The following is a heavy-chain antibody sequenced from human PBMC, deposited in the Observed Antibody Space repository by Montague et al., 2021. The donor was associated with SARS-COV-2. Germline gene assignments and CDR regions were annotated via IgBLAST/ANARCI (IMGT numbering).Heavy chain of an antibody. D-gene: IGHD6-19*01. CDR3: ARGSGWMGNAFDI. CDR2: INYSGSA. V-gene: IGHV4-59*01. CDR1: GGSISSYY. J-gene: IGHJ3*02. Sequence: SETLSLTCTVSGGSISSYYWSWIRQPPGQGLEWIGIINYSGSAXXXPSXKDRVTISVDTSKNQFSLKLSSVTAADTAVYYCARGSGWMGNAFDIWGQGTMVTVSS.